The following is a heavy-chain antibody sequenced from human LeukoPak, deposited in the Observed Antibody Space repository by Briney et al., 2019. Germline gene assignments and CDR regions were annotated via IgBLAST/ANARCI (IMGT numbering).Heavy chain of an antibody. Sequence: GGSLRLSCAASGFTFSSYAMSWVRQAPGEGLEWVSGISGSGVSTYYADSVKGRFTISRDNSKNTLYLQMNSLRAEDTAVYYCASRKYCSGGSCYGKESYYYYYMDVWDKGTTVTISS. CDR3: ASRKYCSGGSCYGKESYYYYYMDV. D-gene: IGHD2-15*01. CDR2: ISGSGVST. V-gene: IGHV3-23*01. CDR1: GFTFSSYA. J-gene: IGHJ6*03.